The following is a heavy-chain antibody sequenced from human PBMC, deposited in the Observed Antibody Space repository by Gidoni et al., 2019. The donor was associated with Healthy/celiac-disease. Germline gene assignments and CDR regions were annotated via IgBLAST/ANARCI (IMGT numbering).Heavy chain of an antibody. V-gene: IGHV1-2*02. CDR2: INPNSGGT. CDR3: ARAGYSSSWYWGTWEAGY. D-gene: IGHD6-13*01. J-gene: IGHJ4*02. Sequence: QVQLVQSGAEVKKPGASVKVSCKASVYTLTGYYRHWVRQAPGQGLECMGWINPNSGGTNYAQKFQGRVTMTRDTSISTAYMELSRLRSDDTAVYYCARAGYSSSWYWGTWEAGYWGQGTLVTVSS. CDR1: VYTLTGYY.